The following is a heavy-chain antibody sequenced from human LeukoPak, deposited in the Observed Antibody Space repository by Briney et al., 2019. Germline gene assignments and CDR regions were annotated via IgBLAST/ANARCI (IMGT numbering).Heavy chain of an antibody. D-gene: IGHD3-3*01. CDR1: GFTFADYG. CDR2: INWNGGST. J-gene: IGHJ4*02. V-gene: IGHV3-20*04. CDR3: ARDRITIFGVVIDY. Sequence: PGGSLRLSCAASGFTFADYGMSWVRQAPGKGVEWVSGINWNGGSTGYADSVKGRFTISRDNAKNSLYLQMNSLRAEDTALYYCARDRITIFGVVIDYWGQGTLVTVSS.